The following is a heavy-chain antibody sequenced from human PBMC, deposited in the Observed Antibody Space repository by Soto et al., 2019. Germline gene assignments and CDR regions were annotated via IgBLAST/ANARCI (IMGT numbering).Heavy chain of an antibody. CDR1: GGSISSSAW. D-gene: IGHD3-10*01. V-gene: IGHV4-4*02. Sequence: QVQLQESGPGLVKPSGTLSLTCAVSGGSISSSAWWSWVRQPPGKGLEWIAEIYHSGSTNYNPSPTSRVTISVDKSKNQFSRKLSSVTAADTAVYYCARGNQAVWFGDIDWGLGTLVTVSS. J-gene: IGHJ4*02. CDR3: ARGNQAVWFGDID. CDR2: IYHSGST.